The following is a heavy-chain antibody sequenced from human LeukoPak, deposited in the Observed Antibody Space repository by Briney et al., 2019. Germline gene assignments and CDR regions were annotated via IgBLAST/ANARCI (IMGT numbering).Heavy chain of an antibody. J-gene: IGHJ4*02. CDR1: GFTFSSYA. Sequence: GGSLRLSCAASGFTFSSYAMSWVRQAPGKGLEWVSAISGSGGSTYYADSVKGRFTISRDNSKNTFYLQMNSLRAEDTAVYYCAKCGGNSGYDAIEIDYWGQGALVTVSS. CDR2: ISGSGGST. V-gene: IGHV3-23*01. D-gene: IGHD5-12*01. CDR3: AKCGGNSGYDAIEIDY.